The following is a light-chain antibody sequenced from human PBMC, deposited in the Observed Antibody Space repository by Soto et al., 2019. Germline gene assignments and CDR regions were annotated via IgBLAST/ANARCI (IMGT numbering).Light chain of an antibody. CDR1: ISYVGGYND. CDR3: SSYAGSSNV. CDR2: ELN. Sequence: QSAVTEPPAASRSPGESVAISCTGTISYVGGYNDVSWYQQHPVKAPKLMIYELNKRPSGVPDLFSGSKSGKTASLTVSGLQAEDEADYYCSSYAGSSNVFATWTKVPVL. V-gene: IGLV2-8*02. J-gene: IGLJ1*01.